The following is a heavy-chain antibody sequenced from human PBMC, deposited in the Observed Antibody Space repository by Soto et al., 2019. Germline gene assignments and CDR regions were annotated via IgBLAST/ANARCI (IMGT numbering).Heavy chain of an antibody. D-gene: IGHD3-16*01. CDR3: ARRSNHFGGVSYYGLDV. Sequence: PGESLKISCTGSGYIFDDYWIAWVRQVPGKGLEWMGIIYPDDSNTGYGPSFQGQVIISVDKSISTAYLQWSGLRASDTAMYYCARRSNHFGGVSYYGLDVWGLGTTVTSP. J-gene: IGHJ6*02. CDR1: GYIFDDYW. V-gene: IGHV5-51*01. CDR2: IYPDDSNT.